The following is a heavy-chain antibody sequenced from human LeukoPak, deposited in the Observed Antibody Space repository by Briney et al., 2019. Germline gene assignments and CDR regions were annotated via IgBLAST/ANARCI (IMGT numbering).Heavy chain of an antibody. D-gene: IGHD6-6*01. CDR3: ARAGVAARLTPFDY. Sequence: SVKGSCYAASGTSSSYAIRWVRQPPGEEREWRGGIITSFGTANYAQKFEGRVTTTARETTSAAYMELSSLRSEDTAVYYCARAGVAARLTPFDYWRQGTLVSVSS. V-gene: IGHV1-69*01. CDR1: SGTSSSYA. J-gene: IGHJ4*02. CDR2: IITSFGTA.